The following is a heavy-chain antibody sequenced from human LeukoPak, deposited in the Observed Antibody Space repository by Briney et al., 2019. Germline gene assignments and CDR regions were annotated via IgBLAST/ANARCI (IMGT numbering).Heavy chain of an antibody. CDR2: ISGSGGST. Sequence: GGSLRLSCAASGYSFSTYAMSWVRQAPGKGLEGVSTISGSGGSTFYAESVKGRFTISRDNSKNMLYLQVNSLRVEDTAIYYCATTSRTIGYWGQGTLVTVSS. CDR3: ATTSRTIGY. V-gene: IGHV3-23*01. D-gene: IGHD1-14*01. J-gene: IGHJ4*02. CDR1: GYSFSTYA.